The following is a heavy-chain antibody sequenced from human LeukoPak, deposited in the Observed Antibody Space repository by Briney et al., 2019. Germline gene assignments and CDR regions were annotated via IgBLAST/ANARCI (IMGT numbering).Heavy chain of an antibody. V-gene: IGHV4-59*01. Sequence: SETLSLTCTVSGGSISSYYWSWIRQPPGKGLEWIGYIYYSGSTNYNPSLKSRVTISVDTSKNQFSLKLSSVTAADTAMYYCARDSYDILTGSRYFDLWGRGTLVTVSS. J-gene: IGHJ2*01. CDR3: ARDSYDILTGSRYFDL. CDR2: IYYSGST. D-gene: IGHD3-9*01. CDR1: GGSISSYY.